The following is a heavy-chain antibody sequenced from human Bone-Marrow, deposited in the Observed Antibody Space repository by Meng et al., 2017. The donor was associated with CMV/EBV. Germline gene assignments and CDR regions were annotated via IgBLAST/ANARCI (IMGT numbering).Heavy chain of an antibody. Sequence: SLTCAVYGGSFSGYYWSWIRQPPGKGLEWIGEINHSGSTNYNPSLKSRVTISVDTSKNQFSLKLSSVTAADTAVYYCARGGLRRWLQHNWFDPWGQGTLVTVSS. CDR1: GGSFSGYY. V-gene: IGHV4-34*01. J-gene: IGHJ5*02. D-gene: IGHD5-24*01. CDR2: INHSGST. CDR3: ARGGLRRWLQHNWFDP.